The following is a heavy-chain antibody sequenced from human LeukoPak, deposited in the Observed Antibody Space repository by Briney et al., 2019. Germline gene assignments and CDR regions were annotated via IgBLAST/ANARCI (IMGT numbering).Heavy chain of an antibody. J-gene: IGHJ2*01. CDR1: GFTFSSYA. CDR2: ISSHGGST. Sequence: PGGSLRLSCAASGFTFSSYAMHWVRQAPGKGLEYVSAISSHGGSTYYSNSVKGRFTISRDNSKNTLYLQMGSLRAEDMAVYYCARLRDYGDYADSYFDLWGRGTLVTVSS. CDR3: ARLRDYGDYADSYFDL. V-gene: IGHV3-64*01. D-gene: IGHD4-17*01.